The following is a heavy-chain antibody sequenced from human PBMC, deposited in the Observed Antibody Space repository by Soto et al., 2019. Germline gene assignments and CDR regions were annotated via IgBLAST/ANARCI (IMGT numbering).Heavy chain of an antibody. V-gene: IGHV1-46*01. J-gene: IGHJ6*02. CDR1: GYTFTSYY. Sequence: QVQLVQSGAEVKKPGASVKVACKASGYTFTSYYMHWVRQAPGQGLEWMGIINPSGGSTSYAQKFQGRVTMTTDTSTSTVYMELSSLRSEDTAVYYCAREGSYVLVPAARDYYYYGMDVWGQGTTVTVSS. CDR2: INPSGGST. D-gene: IGHD2-2*01. CDR3: AREGSYVLVPAARDYYYYGMDV.